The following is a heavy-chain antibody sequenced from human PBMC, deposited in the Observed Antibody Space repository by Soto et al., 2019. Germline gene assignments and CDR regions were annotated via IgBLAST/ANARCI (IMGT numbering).Heavy chain of an antibody. J-gene: IGHJ6*02. D-gene: IGHD3-3*01. CDR2: ISAYNGNT. CDR3: ARVITIFGVVITPGGMDV. CDR1: GYTFTSYG. Sequence: ASVKVSCKASGYTFTSYGISWARQAPGQGLEWMGWISAYNGNTNYAQKLQGRVTMTTDTSTSTAYMELRGLRSDDTAVYYCARVITIFGVVITPGGMDVWGQGTTVTVSS. V-gene: IGHV1-18*01.